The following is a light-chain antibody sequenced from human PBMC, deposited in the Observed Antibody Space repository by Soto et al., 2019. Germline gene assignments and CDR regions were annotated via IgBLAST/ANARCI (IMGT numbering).Light chain of an antibody. Sequence: DIQVTQSPSTLSASVGDRVTITCRAGQSISSWLAWYQQKPGNAPKLLIYDASTLESGVPSSLSGSGYGTEFTITTSSLQHDDFATYYCQQYNPYSPWTFGQGTKVDI. CDR3: QQYNPYSPWT. CDR2: DAS. J-gene: IGKJ1*01. CDR1: QSISSW. V-gene: IGKV1-5*01.